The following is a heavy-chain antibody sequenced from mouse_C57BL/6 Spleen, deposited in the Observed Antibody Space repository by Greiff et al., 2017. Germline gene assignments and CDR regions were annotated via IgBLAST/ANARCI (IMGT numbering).Heavy chain of an antibody. Sequence: EVQLQESGPGLVKPSQSLSLTCSVTGYSITSGYYWNWIRQFPGNKLEWMGYMSYDGSNNYNPSLKNRISITRDTSKNQFFLKLNSVTTEDTATYYCARGGYYGSSYYYAMDYWGQGTSVTVSS. V-gene: IGHV3-6*01. D-gene: IGHD1-1*01. CDR2: MSYDGSN. CDR3: ARGGYYGSSYYYAMDY. J-gene: IGHJ4*01. CDR1: GYSITSGYY.